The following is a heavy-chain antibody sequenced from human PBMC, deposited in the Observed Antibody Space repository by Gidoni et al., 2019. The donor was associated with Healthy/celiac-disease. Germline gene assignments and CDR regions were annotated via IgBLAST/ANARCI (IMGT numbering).Heavy chain of an antibody. CDR1: GFTFSNAW. CDR2: IKSKTDGGTT. J-gene: IGHJ4*02. V-gene: IGHV3-15*01. D-gene: IGHD2-15*01. Sequence: EVQLVESGGDLVKPGGSLRLSCAASGFTFSNAWMSWVRQAPGKGLEWVGRIKSKTDGGTTDYAAPVKGRFTISRDDSKNTLYLQMNSLKTEDTAVFYCTTLLHCSGGSCYSDWGQGTLVTVSS. CDR3: TTLLHCSGGSCYSD.